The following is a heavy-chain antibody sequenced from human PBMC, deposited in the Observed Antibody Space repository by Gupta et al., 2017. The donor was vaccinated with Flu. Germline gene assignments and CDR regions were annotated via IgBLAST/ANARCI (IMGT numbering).Heavy chain of an antibody. Sequence: EVQLVESGGGLVRPGGSLRLSCAASGFTVSSTFMNWVCQAPGKGLEWVSVIYSGGGTYYADSVKGRFTLSRDNSKNTLYLQMISLRPEDSGVYYCARDLGIGYRLDYWGQGILVTVSS. CDR2: IYSGGGT. D-gene: IGHD5-18*01. CDR1: GFTVSSTF. CDR3: ARDLGIGYRLDY. V-gene: IGHV3-66*02. J-gene: IGHJ4*02.